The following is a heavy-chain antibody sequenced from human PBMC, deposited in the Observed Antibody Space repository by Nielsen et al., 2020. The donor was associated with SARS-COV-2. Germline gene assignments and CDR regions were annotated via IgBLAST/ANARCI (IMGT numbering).Heavy chain of an antibody. CDR1: GGTFSSYA. Sequence: SVKVSCKASGGTFSSYAISWVRQAPGQGLEWMGGIIPIFGTANYAQKFQGRVTITADESTSTAYMELSSLRSEDTAVYYCARSIQVRDWLLSGVSDLIGSAFDYWGQGTLVTVSS. V-gene: IGHV1-69*13. CDR3: ARSIQVRDWLLSGVSDLIGSAFDY. D-gene: IGHD3-9*01. J-gene: IGHJ4*02. CDR2: IIPIFGTA.